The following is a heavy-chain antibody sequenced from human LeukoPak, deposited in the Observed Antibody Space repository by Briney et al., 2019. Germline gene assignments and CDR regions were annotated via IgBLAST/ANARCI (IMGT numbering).Heavy chain of an antibody. Sequence: SETLSLTCTVSGDSIDSHYWSWIRQPPGKGLEWIGYIFYVGSTNYNPSLKSRVTISVDTSKNQFSLTLNSVTAADTAVYYCARDYYDSRGEAFDIWGQGTMVTVSS. CDR1: GDSIDSHY. D-gene: IGHD3-16*01. V-gene: IGHV4-59*11. J-gene: IGHJ3*02. CDR2: IFYVGST. CDR3: ARDYYDSRGEAFDI.